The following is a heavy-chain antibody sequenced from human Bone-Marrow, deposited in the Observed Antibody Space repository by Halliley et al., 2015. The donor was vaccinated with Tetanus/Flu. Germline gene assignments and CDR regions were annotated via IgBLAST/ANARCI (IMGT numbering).Heavy chain of an antibody. Sequence: GWTGYIHYRGTTHYNPSLKSRVTISVDTSRNQFSLKRSAVAAAGTAVYCCAKAPYSSGWPGFWGRGTLVTVSS. J-gene: IGHJ4*02. V-gene: IGHV4-31*02. D-gene: IGHD6-19*01. CDR3: AKAPYSSGWPGF. CDR2: IHYRGTT.